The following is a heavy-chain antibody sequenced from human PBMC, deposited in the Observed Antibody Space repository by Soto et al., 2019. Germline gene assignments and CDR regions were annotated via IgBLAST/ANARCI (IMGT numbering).Heavy chain of an antibody. D-gene: IGHD3-3*01. Sequence: ASVKVSCKASGYTFTSYAMHCVRQAPGQRLEWMGWINAGNGNTKYSQKFQGRVTITRDTSASTAYMELSSLRSEDTAVYYCARSSITIFGVVKYYFDYWGQGTLVTVSS. CDR3: ARSSITIFGVVKYYFDY. V-gene: IGHV1-3*01. CDR1: GYTFTSYA. CDR2: INAGNGNT. J-gene: IGHJ4*02.